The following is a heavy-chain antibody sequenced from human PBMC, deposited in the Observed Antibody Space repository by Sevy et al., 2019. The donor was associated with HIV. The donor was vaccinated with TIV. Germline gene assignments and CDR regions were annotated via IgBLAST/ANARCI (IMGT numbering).Heavy chain of an antibody. J-gene: IGHJ4*02. D-gene: IGHD1-7*01. CDR2: INPNSGGT. CDR3: ARDMELVDEGTQEFFY. Sequence: ASVKGSCKASGYTFTGYYMHWVRQAPGQGLEWMGWINPNSGGTNYAQKFQDRVTMTRDTSINTAYMELSRLRSDDTALYYCARDMELVDEGTQEFFYWGQGTLVTVSS. V-gene: IGHV1-2*02. CDR1: GYTFTGYY.